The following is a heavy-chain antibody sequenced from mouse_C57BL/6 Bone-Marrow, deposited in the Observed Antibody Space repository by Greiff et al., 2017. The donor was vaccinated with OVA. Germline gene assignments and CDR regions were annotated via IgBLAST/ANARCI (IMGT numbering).Heavy chain of an antibody. D-gene: IGHD1-1*01. V-gene: IGHV14-4*01. J-gene: IGHJ1*03. CDR2: IDPENGDT. Sequence: VQLQQSGAELVRPGASVKLSCTASGFNIKDDYMHWVKQRPEQGLEWIGWIDPENGDTEYASKFQGKAIITADPSSNTAYLQLSSLTSEDTAVYYCTTWFGSSPYWYFDVWGTGTTVTVSS. CDR3: TTWFGSSPYWYFDV. CDR1: GFNIKDDY.